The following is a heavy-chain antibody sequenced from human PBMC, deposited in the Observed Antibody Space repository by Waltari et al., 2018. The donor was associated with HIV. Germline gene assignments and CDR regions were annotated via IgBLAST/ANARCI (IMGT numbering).Heavy chain of an antibody. J-gene: IGHJ6*02. CDR3: AKVGRMLYYYYGMDV. CDR2: ISGSGDNT. Sequence: EAQLLESGGGLVQPGGSLRLSCAASGFTFSRYAMSWVRQAPGKGLEWVSAISGSGDNTYYADSVKGRFTISRDNSKNTLYLQMNSLRAEDTAIYYCAKVGRMLYYYYGMDVWGQGTTVTVSS. V-gene: IGHV3-23*01. D-gene: IGHD2-15*01. CDR1: GFTFSRYA.